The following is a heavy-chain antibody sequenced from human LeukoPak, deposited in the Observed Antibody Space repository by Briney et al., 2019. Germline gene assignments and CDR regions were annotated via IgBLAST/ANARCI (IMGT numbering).Heavy chain of an antibody. V-gene: IGHV1-18*01. CDR1: GGTFSSYG. D-gene: IGHD5-24*01. J-gene: IGHJ4*02. CDR3: ARLLVEMATSIDY. Sequence: ASVKVSCMASGGTFSSYGISWVRQAPGQGLEWMGWISACNGNTNYAQKLQGRVTMTTDTSTSTAYMELRSLRSDDTAVYYCARLLVEMATSIDYWGQGTLVTVSS. CDR2: ISACNGNT.